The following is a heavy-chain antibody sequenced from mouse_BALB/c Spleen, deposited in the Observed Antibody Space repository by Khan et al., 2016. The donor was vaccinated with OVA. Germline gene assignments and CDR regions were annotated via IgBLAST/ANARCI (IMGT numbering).Heavy chain of an antibody. Sequence: QVQLKESGPGLVAPSQSLSITCTVSGFSLSRYNIHWVRQPPGKGLEWLGMIWGGGSTDYNSDLKSRLSISKEHSKGQVVLKMHSLQTDDTAMYYCARAYYRYDGYYAMDYWGQGTSVTVSS. CDR2: IWGGGST. J-gene: IGHJ4*01. V-gene: IGHV2-6-4*01. CDR3: ARAYYRYDGYYAMDY. CDR1: GFSLSRYN. D-gene: IGHD2-14*01.